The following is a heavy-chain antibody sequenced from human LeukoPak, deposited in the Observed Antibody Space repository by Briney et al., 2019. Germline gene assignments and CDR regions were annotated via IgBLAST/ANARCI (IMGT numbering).Heavy chain of an antibody. CDR2: IYYTGKT. CDR1: GGSITSYY. CDR3: ARDRQSHHYYDSSGYSRAIDY. Sequence: SETLSLTCTVSGGSITSYYWTWIRQPPGEGLDWIGYIYYTGKTNYNPSLKSRVTISIDTSKNQFSLKLNSVTAADTAVYYCARDRQSHHYYDSSGYSRAIDYWGQGTLVTVSS. J-gene: IGHJ4*02. V-gene: IGHV4-59*01. D-gene: IGHD3-22*01.